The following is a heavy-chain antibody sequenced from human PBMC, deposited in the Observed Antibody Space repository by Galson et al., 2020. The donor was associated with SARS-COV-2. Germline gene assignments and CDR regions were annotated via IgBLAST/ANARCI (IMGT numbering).Heavy chain of an antibody. CDR3: AVSLGAGEYDY. CDR1: KFTVSSKY. D-gene: IGHD3-10*01. J-gene: IGHJ4*01. CDR2: MYSGGSP. Sequence: GGSLRLSCAASKFTVSSKYMSWVRQAPGKGLEWVSLMYSGGSPSYADSVRGRFTISRDSSKNTLYLQMNSLRVEDTAIYYCAVSLGAGEYDYWGHGTQVTVSS. V-gene: IGHV3-66*01.